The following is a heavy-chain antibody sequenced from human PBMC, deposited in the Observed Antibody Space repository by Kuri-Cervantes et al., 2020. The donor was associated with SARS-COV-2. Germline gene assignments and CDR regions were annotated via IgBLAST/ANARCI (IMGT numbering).Heavy chain of an antibody. J-gene: IGHJ4*02. Sequence: GESLKISCAASGFTYSNAWMSWVRQAPGKGLEWVGRIKSKTDGGTTDYAAPVKVRFTISRDDSKNTLYLQMNSLKTEDTAVYYCTTLLLGYWGQGTLVTVSS. CDR3: TTLLLGY. CDR2: IKSKTDGGTT. V-gene: IGHV3-15*01. CDR1: GFTYSNAW. D-gene: IGHD2/OR15-2a*01.